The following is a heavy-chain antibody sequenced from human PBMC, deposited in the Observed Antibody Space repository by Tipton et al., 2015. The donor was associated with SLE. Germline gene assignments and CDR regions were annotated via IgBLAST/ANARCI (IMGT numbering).Heavy chain of an antibody. CDR1: GYTFKTYG. CDR3: MRGSVAGGRDWFDP. Sequence: QVQLVQSGAEVKKPGASVKVSCKASGYTFKTYGIAWVRQAPGQGLEWMGWMNSNSGNTGYAQKFQGRVTMTRDTSISTAYMELSSLTSEDTATYYCMRGSVAGGRDWFDPWGQGTLVTVSS. CDR2: MNSNSGNT. J-gene: IGHJ5*02. D-gene: IGHD6-19*01. V-gene: IGHV1-8*02.